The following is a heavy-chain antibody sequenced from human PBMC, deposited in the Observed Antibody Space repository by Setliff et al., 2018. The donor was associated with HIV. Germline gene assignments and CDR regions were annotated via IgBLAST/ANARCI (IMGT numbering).Heavy chain of an antibody. J-gene: IGHJ3*02. CDR3: ARQSGYTRGWDIFGVVAGSFDI. CDR1: GGSVGTYH. V-gene: IGHV4-59*04. CDR2: ISYSGNT. D-gene: IGHD3-3*01. Sequence: SETLSLTCSVSGGSVGTYHWSWIRQPPGKGLEWIGTISYSGNTYYRPSLKSRVTISVDTSKNQFSLRLNSVTAADTAVYYCARQSGYTRGWDIFGVVAGSFDIWGLGTMVTVSS.